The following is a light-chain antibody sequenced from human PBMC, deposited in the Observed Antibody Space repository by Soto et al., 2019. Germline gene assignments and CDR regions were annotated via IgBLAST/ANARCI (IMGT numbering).Light chain of an antibody. CDR1: SSNIGAGYD. V-gene: IGLV1-40*01. CDR2: SNN. J-gene: IGLJ3*02. CDR3: QSYDTSLSGRV. Sequence: QSVLAQPPSVSGAPGQRLSISCAGTSSNIGAGYDVHWYQQFPGTAPKLLMSSNNNRPPGVPDRFSGSKSGTSASLAITGLQAEDEADYYCQSYDTSLSGRVFGGGTKLTVL.